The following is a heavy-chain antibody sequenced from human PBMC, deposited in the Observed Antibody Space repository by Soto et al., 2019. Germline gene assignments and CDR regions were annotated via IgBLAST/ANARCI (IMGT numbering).Heavy chain of an antibody. CDR2: ISVSGGDT. V-gene: IGHV3-23*01. Sequence: EVQVLESGGGLVQPGGSLRLSCVASGFTFSKYALTWVRQAPGKWLEWVSGISVSGGDTYFADSVKGRFAISRDNSNNTLSLQTNSLRAEDTAVYYCAKVGIGHWFFDYWCRGTLVTVSS. CDR1: GFTFSKYA. J-gene: IGHJ4*02. CDR3: AKVGIGHWFFDY. D-gene: IGHD3-9*01.